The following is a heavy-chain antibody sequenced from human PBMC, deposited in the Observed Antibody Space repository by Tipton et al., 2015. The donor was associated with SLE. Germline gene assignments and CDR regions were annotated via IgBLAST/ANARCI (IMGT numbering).Heavy chain of an antibody. CDR2: VYYSGRT. Sequence: TLSLTCTVSGDSMSGFSWSWVRQPPGKGLEWIAYVYYSGRTNYNASLKSRVTISLDRPKNQFSLRVNSVTAADTAVYFCARHGVGYSSPVQCFDVWGQGTTVAVSS. V-gene: IGHV4-59*08. D-gene: IGHD2-8*01. CDR3: ARHGVGYSSPVQCFDV. J-gene: IGHJ6*02. CDR1: GDSMSGFS.